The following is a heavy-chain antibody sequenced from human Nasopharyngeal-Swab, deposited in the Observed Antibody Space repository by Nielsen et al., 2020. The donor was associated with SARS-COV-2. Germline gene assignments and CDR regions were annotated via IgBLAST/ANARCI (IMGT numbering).Heavy chain of an antibody. CDR3: ASRGGRWLHPVGYGMDV. CDR1: GGTFSSYA. J-gene: IGHJ6*02. D-gene: IGHD5-24*01. Sequence: SVKASCRASGGTFSSYAISWVRQAPGQGLEWMGGIIPIFGTANYAQKFQGRVTITADESTSTAYMELSILRSEDTAVYYCASRGGRWLHPVGYGMDVWGRGTTVTVSS. V-gene: IGHV1-69*13. CDR2: IIPIFGTA.